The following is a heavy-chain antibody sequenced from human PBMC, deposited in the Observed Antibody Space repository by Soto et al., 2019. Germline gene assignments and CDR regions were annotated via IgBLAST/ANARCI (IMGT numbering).Heavy chain of an antibody. CDR2: ISAYNGNT. V-gene: IGHV1-18*04. J-gene: IGHJ6*02. CDR1: GYTFTSYG. D-gene: IGHD1-1*01. CDR3: ARVLIPQRYYYYGMDV. Sequence: ASVQVSCEASGYTFTSYGISWVRQAPGQGLEWMGWISAYNGNTNYAQKLQGRVTMTTDTSTSTAYMELRSLRAEDTAVYYCARVLIPQRYYYYGMDVWGQGTTVTVSS.